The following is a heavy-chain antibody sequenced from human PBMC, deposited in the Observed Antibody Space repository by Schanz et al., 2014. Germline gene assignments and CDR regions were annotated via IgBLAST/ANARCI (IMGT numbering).Heavy chain of an antibody. V-gene: IGHV3-53*01. Sequence: VQLVESGGGLVKPGGSLRLSCAASGFTVNTHYMSWVRQAPGKGLEWISSMYINSGSTQYADSVKGRFIISRDSSKNTLFLQMNSLRAEDTAVYFCARDGGRDGYNLAFDVWGQGTLVTVSS. CDR1: GFTVNTHY. D-gene: IGHD5-12*01. CDR3: ARDGGRDGYNLAFDV. J-gene: IGHJ3*01. CDR2: MYINSGST.